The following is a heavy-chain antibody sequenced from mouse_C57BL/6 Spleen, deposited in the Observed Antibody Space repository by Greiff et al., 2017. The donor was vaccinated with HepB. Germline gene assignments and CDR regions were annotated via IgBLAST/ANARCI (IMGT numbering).Heavy chain of an antibody. Sequence: QVQLKQPGTELVKPGASVKLSCKASGYTFTSYWMHWVKQRPGQGLEWIGNINPSNGGTNYNEKFKSKATLTVDKSSSTAYMQLSSLTSEDSAVYYCARWRYSNYYAMDYWGQGTSVTVSS. D-gene: IGHD2-5*01. V-gene: IGHV1-53*01. J-gene: IGHJ4*01. CDR1: GYTFTSYW. CDR2: INPSNGGT. CDR3: ARWRYSNYYAMDY.